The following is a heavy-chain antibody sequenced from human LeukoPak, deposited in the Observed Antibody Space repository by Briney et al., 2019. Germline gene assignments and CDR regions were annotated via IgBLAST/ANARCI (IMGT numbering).Heavy chain of an antibody. CDR3: ARVRLPWSTPRRHSPPDY. Sequence: PGGSLRLSCAASGFTFSSYGMHWVRQAPGKGLEWVAFIRYDGSNKYYADSVKGRFTISRDNSKNTLYLQMNSLRAEDTAVYYCARVRLPWSTPRRHSPPDYWGQGTLVTVSS. V-gene: IGHV3-30*02. CDR1: GFTFSSYG. J-gene: IGHJ4*02. CDR2: IRYDGSNK. D-gene: IGHD3-3*01.